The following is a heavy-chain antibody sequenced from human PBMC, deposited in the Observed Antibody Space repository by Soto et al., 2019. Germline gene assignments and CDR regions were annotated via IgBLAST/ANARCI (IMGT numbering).Heavy chain of an antibody. Sequence: QVQLVESGGGVVQPGRSLRLSCAASGFTFSSYGMHWVRQAPGKGLEWVAVISYDGSNKYYADSVKGRFTISRDNSKNTLYLQMNRLRAEDTAVYYCAKDGRIFSLGRLFDYWGQGTLVTVSS. CDR3: AKDGRIFSLGRLFDY. D-gene: IGHD2-15*01. CDR2: ISYDGSNK. V-gene: IGHV3-30*18. J-gene: IGHJ4*02. CDR1: GFTFSSYG.